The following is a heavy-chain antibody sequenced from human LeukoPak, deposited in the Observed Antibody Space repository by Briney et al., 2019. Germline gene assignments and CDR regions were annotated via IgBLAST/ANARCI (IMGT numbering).Heavy chain of an antibody. CDR2: IHRGGNT. V-gene: IGHV3-66*01. J-gene: IGHJ4*02. Sequence: HPGGSLRLSRAASGFTVSGNYMSWVRQTPGKGLEWLSVIHRGGNTYYADSVKGRFTISRDSSKNTVFLQMDSLRAEDTAVYYCARDPGYGLGVDYGDYWGQGTLVTVSS. CDR1: GFTVSGNY. D-gene: IGHD3-10*01. CDR3: ARDPGYGLGVDYGDY.